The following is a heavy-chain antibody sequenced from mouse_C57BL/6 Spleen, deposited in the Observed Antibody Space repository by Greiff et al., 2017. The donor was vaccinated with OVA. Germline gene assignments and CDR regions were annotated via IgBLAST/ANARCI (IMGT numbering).Heavy chain of an antibody. D-gene: IGHD4-1*01. V-gene: IGHV6-3*01. J-gene: IGHJ1*03. Sequence: EVHLVESGGGLVQPGGSMKLSCVASGFTFSNYWMNWVRQSPEKGLEWVAQIRLKSDNYATHYAESVKGRFTISRDDSKSSVYLQMNNLRAEDTGIYYGTESNWDEGGYFDVWGTGTTVTVSS. CDR1: GFTFSNYW. CDR3: TESNWDEGGYFDV. CDR2: IRLKSDNYAT.